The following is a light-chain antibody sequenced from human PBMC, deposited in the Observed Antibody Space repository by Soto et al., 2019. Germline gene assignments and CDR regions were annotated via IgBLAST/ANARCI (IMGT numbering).Light chain of an antibody. V-gene: IGKV1-5*03. Sequence: DIQMTQSPSPLSASVGDRVTITCRASQSIGRWLAWYQQKPGKPPKLLIYKASTLESGVPSRFSGSASGTEFTLTINSLQPDDFATYYCQQYSDYSPYTFGQGTKLEIK. CDR2: KAS. CDR3: QQYSDYSPYT. J-gene: IGKJ2*01. CDR1: QSIGRW.